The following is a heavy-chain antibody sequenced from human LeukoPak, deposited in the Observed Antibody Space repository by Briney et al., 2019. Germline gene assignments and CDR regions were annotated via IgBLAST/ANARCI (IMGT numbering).Heavy chain of an antibody. CDR3: ARVLAGYFDY. J-gene: IGHJ4*02. CDR1: GGSISSGDYY. V-gene: IGHV4-30-4*01. CDR2: IYYSGST. Sequence: PSETLSLTCTVFGGSISSGDYYWSWIRQPPGKGLEWIGYIYYSGSTYYNPSLKGRVTISVDTSKNQFSLKLSSVTAADTAVYYCARVLAGYFDYWGQGTLVTVSS. D-gene: IGHD3-3*01.